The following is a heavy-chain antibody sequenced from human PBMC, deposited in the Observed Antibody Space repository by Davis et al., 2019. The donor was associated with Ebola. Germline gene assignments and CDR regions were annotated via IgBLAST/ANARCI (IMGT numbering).Heavy chain of an antibody. V-gene: IGHV5-51*01. J-gene: IGHJ4*02. CDR2: ICPSDSDT. D-gene: IGHD6-6*01. CDR1: GYSFTNYW. CDR3: ARHSSVATREGSDY. Sequence: GESLKISCRGSGYSFTNYWIGWVRQMPGKGLEWMGIICPSDSDTRYSPSLQGQVTISADKSTSTAYLQWSSLEASDTAIYYCARHSSVATREGSDYWGQGTLVTVSS.